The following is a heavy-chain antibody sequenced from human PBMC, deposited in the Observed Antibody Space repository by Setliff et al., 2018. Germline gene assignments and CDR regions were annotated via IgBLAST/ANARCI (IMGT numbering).Heavy chain of an antibody. V-gene: IGHV1-18*01. J-gene: IGHJ4*02. Sequence: GASVKVSCKASGYTFTNYGISWVRQAPGQGLEWMGWISAYTGNTYSAQKFQGRLTMTTDTSTTTAYMELRSLRSDDTAVYYCPRLVRYCTRTSCQRASGDDYWGQGTLVTVSS. CDR3: PRLVRYCTRTSCQRASGDDY. D-gene: IGHD2-2*01. CDR1: GYTFTNYG. CDR2: ISAYTGNT.